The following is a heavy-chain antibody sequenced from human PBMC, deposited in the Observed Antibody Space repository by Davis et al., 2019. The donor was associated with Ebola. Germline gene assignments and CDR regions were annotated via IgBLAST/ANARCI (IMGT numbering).Heavy chain of an antibody. Sequence: GGSLRPSCAASGFTFSGSAMPWVRQASGKGLEWVGRIRSKANSYATAYAASVKGRFTISRDDSKNTAYLQMNSLKTEDTAVYYCTRRPVTTWNWFDPWGQGTLVTVSS. D-gene: IGHD4-17*01. V-gene: IGHV3-73*01. CDR2: IRSKANSYAT. CDR1: GFTFSGSA. J-gene: IGHJ5*02. CDR3: TRRPVTTWNWFDP.